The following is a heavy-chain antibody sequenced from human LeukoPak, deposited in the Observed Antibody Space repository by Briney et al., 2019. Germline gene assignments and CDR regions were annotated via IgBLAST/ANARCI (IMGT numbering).Heavy chain of an antibody. V-gene: IGHV4-4*07. J-gene: IGHJ4*02. CDR3: ARTSPPNTYYFDSSGYRTFDF. CDR2: IYTSGST. CDR1: GGSISSYY. D-gene: IGHD3-22*01. Sequence: PSETLSLTCTVSGGSISSYYWSWIRQPAGKGLEWIGRIYTSGSTNYNPSLKSRVTMPVDTSKNQFSLKLSSVTAADSAVYYCARTSPPNTYYFDSSGYRTFDFWGQGTLVTVSS.